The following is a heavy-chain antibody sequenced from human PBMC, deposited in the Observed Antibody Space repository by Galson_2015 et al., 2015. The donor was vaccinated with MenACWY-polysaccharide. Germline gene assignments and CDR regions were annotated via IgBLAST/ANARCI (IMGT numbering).Heavy chain of an antibody. CDR3: VRSNNGVYGYGHGLDY. J-gene: IGHJ4*02. CDR2: VSHDGDKD. Sequence: SLRLSCAAFGFPFSTYSMQWVRQAPGKGLEWVAVVSHDGDKDFYADSVKGRFTVARDISKNTLYLQMNSLKAEDTAVYYCVRSNNGVYGYGHGLDYWGQGSLVSVSS. CDR1: GFPFSTYS. V-gene: IGHV3-30-3*01. D-gene: IGHD2-8*01.